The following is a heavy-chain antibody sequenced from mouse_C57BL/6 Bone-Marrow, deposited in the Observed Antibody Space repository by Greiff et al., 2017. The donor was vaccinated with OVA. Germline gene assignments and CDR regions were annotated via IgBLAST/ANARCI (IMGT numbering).Heavy chain of an antibody. CDR2: IWRGGST. J-gene: IGHJ4*01. Sequence: VKVEESGPGLVQPSQSLSITCTVSGFSLTSYGVHWVRQSPGKGLEWLGVIWRGGSTDYNAAFMSRLSITKDNSKSQVFFKMNSLQADDTAIYYCAKNPFAMDYWGQGTSVTVSS. CDR1: GFSLTSYG. V-gene: IGHV2-5*01. CDR3: AKNPFAMDY.